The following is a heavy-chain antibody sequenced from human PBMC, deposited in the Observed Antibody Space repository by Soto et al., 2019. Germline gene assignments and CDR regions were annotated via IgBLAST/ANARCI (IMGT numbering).Heavy chain of an antibody. CDR2: INPSGGST. Sequence: ASVKVSCKASGYTFTSYYMHWVRQAPGQGLEWMGIINPSGGSTSYAQKFQGRVTMTRDTSTSTVYMELSSLRSEDTAVYYGARAPLSIAARRRGYYFDYWGQGTLVTVSS. CDR1: GYTFTSYY. CDR3: ARAPLSIAARRRGYYFDY. D-gene: IGHD6-6*01. J-gene: IGHJ4*02. V-gene: IGHV1-46*01.